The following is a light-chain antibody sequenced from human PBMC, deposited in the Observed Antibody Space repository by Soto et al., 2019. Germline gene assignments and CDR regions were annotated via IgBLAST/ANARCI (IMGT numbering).Light chain of an antibody. V-gene: IGKV1-5*03. CDR3: QQYNSYSYT. Sequence: DIQMTQSPSTLSASVGDRVTITCRSSQSISSWLAWYQQEPGKAPKLLIYKASSLESGVPSRFSGSGSGTEFTLTISSLQPDDFAAYYCQQYNSYSYTFGQGTKLESK. CDR1: QSISSW. J-gene: IGKJ2*01. CDR2: KAS.